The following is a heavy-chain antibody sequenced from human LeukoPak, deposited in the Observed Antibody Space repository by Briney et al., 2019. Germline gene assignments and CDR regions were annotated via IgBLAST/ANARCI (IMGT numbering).Heavy chain of an antibody. CDR1: GFTFSSYA. CDR3: AREVSEVVNDAFDI. Sequence: PGGSLRLSCAASGFTFSSYAMHWVRQAPGKGLEWVAVISYDGSNKYYADSVKGRFTISRDNSKNTLCLQMNSLRAEDTAVYYCAREVSEVVNDAFDIWGQGTMVTVSS. D-gene: IGHD3-22*01. J-gene: IGHJ3*02. V-gene: IGHV3-30*01. CDR2: ISYDGSNK.